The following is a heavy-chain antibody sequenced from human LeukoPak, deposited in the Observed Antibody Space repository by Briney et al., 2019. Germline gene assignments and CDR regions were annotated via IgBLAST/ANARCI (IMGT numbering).Heavy chain of an antibody. J-gene: IGHJ3*02. CDR2: ISGSGGST. CDR3: AKQKSTVTTRKDGVGAFDI. D-gene: IGHD4-17*01. Sequence: GGSLRLSCAASGFTFSSYAMSWVRQAPGKGLEWVSAISGSGGSTYYADSVKGRFTISRDNSKNTLYLQMNSLRAEDTAVYYWAKQKSTVTTRKDGVGAFDIWGQGTMVTVSS. V-gene: IGHV3-23*01. CDR1: GFTFSSYA.